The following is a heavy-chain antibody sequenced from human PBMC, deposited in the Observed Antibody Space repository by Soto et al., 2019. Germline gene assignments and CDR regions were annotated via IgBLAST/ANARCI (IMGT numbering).Heavy chain of an antibody. Sequence: ASVNVSCKSSGYTFTSYYMHWVRQAPGQGLEWMGIINPSGGSTSYAQKFQGRVTMTRDTSTSTVYMELSSLRSEDTAVYYCARRAGGLLDYYYYGMDVWGQGTTVTVSS. J-gene: IGHJ6*02. CDR2: INPSGGST. CDR1: GYTFTSYY. V-gene: IGHV1-46*01. CDR3: ARRAGGLLDYYYYGMDV. D-gene: IGHD1-26*01.